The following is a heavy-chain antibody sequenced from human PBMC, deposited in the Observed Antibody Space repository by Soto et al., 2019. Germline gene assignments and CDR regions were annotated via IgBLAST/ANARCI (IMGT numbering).Heavy chain of an antibody. J-gene: IGHJ4*02. Sequence: QLQLQESGPGLVKPSETLSLTCTVSGASISSISYNWGWFGKPPGKGLGWIGSIYYSGSTYYNPSLKSRVTISVDTSKNQFSLKLSSVTAADTAVYYCATGKYYDFWSGRFDYWGQGTLVTVSS. V-gene: IGHV4-39*01. D-gene: IGHD3-3*01. CDR2: IYYSGST. CDR1: GASISSISYN. CDR3: ATGKYYDFWSGRFDY.